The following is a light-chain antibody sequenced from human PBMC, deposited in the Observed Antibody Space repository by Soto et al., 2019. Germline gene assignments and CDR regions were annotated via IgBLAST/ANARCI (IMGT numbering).Light chain of an antibody. CDR3: QQYGTSEII. Sequence: EIVLTQSPGTLSLSPGERVTLSCRASQSVSSSYLAWYQQKPGQAPRLLIYGAFSRATGIPDRYSASGSGTDFTLTISRLEPEDFAVFFCQQYGTSEIIFGQGTRLEIK. V-gene: IGKV3-20*01. CDR1: QSVSSSY. J-gene: IGKJ5*01. CDR2: GAF.